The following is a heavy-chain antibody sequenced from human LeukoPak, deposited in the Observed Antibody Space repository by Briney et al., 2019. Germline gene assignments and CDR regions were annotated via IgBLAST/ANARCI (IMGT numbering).Heavy chain of an antibody. CDR2: IYHGGSS. D-gene: IGHD3-3*01. Sequence: SETLSLTCTVSGYSITSGYFWGWIRQPPGKGLELIGTIYHGGSSYSHPSLQSRVTISVDTSKNQFSLQLISMTAADTAVYYCARLPGDFWSAYYADSWGQGTLVTVSS. CDR1: GYSITSGYF. CDR3: ARLPGDFWSAYYADS. V-gene: IGHV4-38-2*02. J-gene: IGHJ4*02.